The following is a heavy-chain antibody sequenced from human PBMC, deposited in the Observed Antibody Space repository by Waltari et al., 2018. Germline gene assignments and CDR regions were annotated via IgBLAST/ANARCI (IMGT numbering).Heavy chain of an antibody. J-gene: IGHJ5*02. Sequence: QVQLQESGPGLVKPSETLSLTCAVSGYSISSGYYWGWLRQPPGKGLEWIGSIYHSGSTYYNPSLKSRVTISVDTSKNQFSLKLSSVTAADTAVYYCARVEDYYDSSGYDDGLFDPWGQGTLVTVSS. D-gene: IGHD3-22*01. V-gene: IGHV4-38-2*01. CDR2: IYHSGST. CDR1: GYSISSGYY. CDR3: ARVEDYYDSSGYDDGLFDP.